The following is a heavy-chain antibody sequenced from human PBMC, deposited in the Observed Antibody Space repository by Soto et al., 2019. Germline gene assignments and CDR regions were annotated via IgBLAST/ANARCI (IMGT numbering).Heavy chain of an antibody. J-gene: IGHJ4*02. Sequence: QVQLQESGPGLVKPSQTLTLTCTVSGGSISSGRFSWSWIRPHPGKGLEWIGHISDSGSSYYNPSLESRVTISVDTSENQFSLKLSAVTAADTAVYFCARTTFYDIFTAYYSLFDYWGQGTKVTVSS. CDR2: ISDSGSS. V-gene: IGHV4-31*03. D-gene: IGHD3-9*01. CDR1: GGSISSGRFS. CDR3: ARTTFYDIFTAYYSLFDY.